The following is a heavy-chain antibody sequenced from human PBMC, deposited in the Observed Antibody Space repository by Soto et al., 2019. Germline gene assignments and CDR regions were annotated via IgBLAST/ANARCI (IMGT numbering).Heavy chain of an antibody. CDR2: IKPDGSGE. CDR3: AKLLNVVTVLDY. J-gene: IGHJ4*02. V-gene: IGHV3-7*01. Sequence: GGSLRLSCTASGITLSRDWMTWVRQAPGKGLEWVASIKPDGSGEYYLDSVKGRFTISRDNTKNSLYLQANSLRAEDTAMYFCAKLLNVVTVLDYWGQGTLVTVSS. D-gene: IGHD2-21*02. CDR1: GITLSRDW.